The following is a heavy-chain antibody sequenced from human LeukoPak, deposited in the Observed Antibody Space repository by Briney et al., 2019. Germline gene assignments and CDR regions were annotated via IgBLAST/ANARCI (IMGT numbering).Heavy chain of an antibody. V-gene: IGHV3-48*01. J-gene: IGHJ4*02. CDR2: ISSSSSTI. Sequence: PGGSLRLSCAASGFTFSSYSMNWVRQAPGKGLEWVSYISSSSSTIYCADSVKGRFTISRDNAKNSLYLQMNSLRAEDTAVYYCARGDTYYYDSRIDYWGQGTLVTVSS. D-gene: IGHD3-22*01. CDR1: GFTFSSYS. CDR3: ARGDTYYYDSRIDY.